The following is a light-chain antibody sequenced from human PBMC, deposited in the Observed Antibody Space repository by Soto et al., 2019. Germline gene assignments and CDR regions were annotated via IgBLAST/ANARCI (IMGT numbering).Light chain of an antibody. CDR2: GAS. Sequence: EIVLTQSPGTLSLSPGERATLSCRASQSFSSSFLAWYQQKPGQAPRLLIYGASGRATGLPDRFSGSGSGTDFSLTISRLEPEDFAVYYCQQYGSASWTFGQGNKVEI. CDR3: QQYGSASWT. CDR1: QSFSSSF. V-gene: IGKV3-20*01. J-gene: IGKJ1*01.